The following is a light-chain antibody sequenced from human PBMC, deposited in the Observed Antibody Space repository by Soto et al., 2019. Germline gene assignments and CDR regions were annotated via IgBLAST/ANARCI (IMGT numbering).Light chain of an antibody. J-gene: IGKJ2*01. CDR2: DPS. CDR3: QQYAASPYT. V-gene: IGKV3-20*01. Sequence: EIVLTQSPGTLSLSPGERATLFCRSSESVTSNKLAWYQHNIGQGPRLLLYDPSRRATGIPDRFTGSGSGTEFPLTINRLAPEDFAVYFCQQYAASPYTFGQGTKLE. CDR1: ESVTSNK.